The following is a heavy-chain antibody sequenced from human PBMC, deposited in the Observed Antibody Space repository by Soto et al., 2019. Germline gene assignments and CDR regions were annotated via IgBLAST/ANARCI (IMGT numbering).Heavy chain of an antibody. CDR3: ARGGRNTAEAY. J-gene: IGHJ4*02. D-gene: IGHD5-18*01. V-gene: IGHV1-18*01. CDR2: ISAYNGNT. CDR1: GYTFTSYG. Sequence: QVQLVQSGAEVKKPGASVKVSCKASGYTFTSYGISWVRQAPGQGLEYMGWISAYNGNTNYAQNLQGRVTMTTDTPTRTAYMELRSLRCEDTAVYYCARGGRNTAEAYWGQGTLVTVSS.